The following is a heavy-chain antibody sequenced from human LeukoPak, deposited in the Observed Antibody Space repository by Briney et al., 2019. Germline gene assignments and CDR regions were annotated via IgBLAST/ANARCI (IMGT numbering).Heavy chain of an antibody. D-gene: IGHD3-16*01. J-gene: IGHJ4*02. CDR3: ARGGVLKSVDN. CDR2: IYDIGST. Sequence: KTSETLSLTCTVSGGSISSHYWTWIRQPPGKGLEWIGYIYDIGSTTYDPSLKSRVTISVDTSKNQFSLKLSSVTAADTAVYYCARGGVLKSVDNWGQGTLVTVSS. V-gene: IGHV4-59*11. CDR1: GGSISSHY.